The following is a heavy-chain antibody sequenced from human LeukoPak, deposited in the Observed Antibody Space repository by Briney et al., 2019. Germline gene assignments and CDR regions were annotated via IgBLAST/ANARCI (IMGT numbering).Heavy chain of an antibody. V-gene: IGHV1-46*01. Sequence: ASVKVSCKASGYTFTSYYMHWVRQAPGQGLEWMGIINPSGGSTSYAQKFQGRVTMTRDMSTSTVYMELSSLRSEDTAVYYCASTGGDNGYYDSSGYYYLLWYWGQGTLVTVSS. J-gene: IGHJ4*02. CDR1: GYTFTSYY. CDR3: ASTGGDNGYYDSSGYYYLLWY. CDR2: INPSGGST. D-gene: IGHD3-22*01.